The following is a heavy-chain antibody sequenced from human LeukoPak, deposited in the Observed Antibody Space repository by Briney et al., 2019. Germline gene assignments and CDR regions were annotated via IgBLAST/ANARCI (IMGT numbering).Heavy chain of an antibody. CDR1: GGSFSGYY. Sequence: SETLSLTCAVYGGSFSGYYWSWIRQPPGKGLEWIGEINHSGSTNYNPSLKSRVTISVDTSKNQFSLKLSSVTAADTAVYYCARGVVVVPAAIAWSYYYYMDVWGKGTTVTISS. J-gene: IGHJ6*03. CDR3: ARGVVVVPAAIAWSYYYYMDV. CDR2: INHSGST. V-gene: IGHV4-34*01. D-gene: IGHD2-2*01.